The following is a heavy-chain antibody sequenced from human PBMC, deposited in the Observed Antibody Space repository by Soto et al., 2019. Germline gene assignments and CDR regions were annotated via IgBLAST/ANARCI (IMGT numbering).Heavy chain of an antibody. CDR3: ARGTMLRGPGYYYAMDV. CDR1: GDSISRNGYF. J-gene: IGHJ6*02. V-gene: IGHV4-31*03. Sequence: SETLSLTCTVSGDSISRNGYFWTWIRQHPGKGLEWIGYIYYNGSSYYNPSLKSRVIISVDTSKNQFSLNLTAVTAADTAVYYCARGTMLRGPGYYYAMDVWGQGTTVTVSS. CDR2: IYYNGSS. D-gene: IGHD3-10*01.